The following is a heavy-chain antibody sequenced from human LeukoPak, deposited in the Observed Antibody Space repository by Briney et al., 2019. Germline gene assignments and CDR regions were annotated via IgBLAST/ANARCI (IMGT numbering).Heavy chain of an antibody. V-gene: IGHV4-61*01. J-gene: IGHJ3*02. CDR1: GVSVSSGSYY. Sequence: SETLSLTCTVSGVSVSSGSYYWSWIRQPPGKGLEWIGYIYYSGSTNYNPSLKSRVTISVDTSKNQFSLKLSSVTAADTAVYYCARGASQYYYDSSGYYPDAFDIWGQGTMVTVSS. D-gene: IGHD3-22*01. CDR3: ARGASQYYYDSSGYYPDAFDI. CDR2: IYYSGST.